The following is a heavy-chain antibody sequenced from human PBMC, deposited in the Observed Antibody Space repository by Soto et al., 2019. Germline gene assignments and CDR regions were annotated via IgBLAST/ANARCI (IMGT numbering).Heavy chain of an antibody. J-gene: IGHJ4*02. CDR3: TTEKGY. CDR2: IRSKTEGGTP. CDR1: GFTFTNAW. V-gene: IGHV3-15*07. Sequence: EVQLVESGGGLVKPGESLRLSCAASGFTFTNAWMNLVRQAPGKGLEWVGRIRSKTEGGTPDYAAPVKGRFTISRDDSKNTLYVQMNSLKTEDTAIYYCTTEKGYWGQGTLVTVSS.